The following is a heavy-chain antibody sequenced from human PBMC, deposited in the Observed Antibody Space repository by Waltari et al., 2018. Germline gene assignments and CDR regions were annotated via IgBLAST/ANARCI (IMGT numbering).Heavy chain of an antibody. V-gene: IGHV1-46*01. Sequence: QVQLVQSGAEVKKPGASVKVSCKASGYTFTSYYMHWVRQAPGQGLEWMGIITPMGGRTSYSQKFQGRVTMTRDTSTSTVYMELSSLRSEDTAVYYCARDPSSSWYDYWGQGTLVTVSS. CDR1: GYTFTSYY. CDR2: ITPMGGRT. CDR3: ARDPSSSWYDY. D-gene: IGHD6-13*01. J-gene: IGHJ4*02.